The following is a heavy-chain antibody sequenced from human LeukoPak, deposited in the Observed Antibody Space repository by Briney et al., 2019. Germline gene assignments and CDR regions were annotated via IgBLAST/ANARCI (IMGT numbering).Heavy chain of an antibody. CDR1: GYIFTGYY. CDR2: INPNGGGT. V-gene: IGHV1-2*02. D-gene: IGHD3-16*01. J-gene: IGHJ5*02. CDR3: ARAFEGGFDP. Sequence: ASVKVSCKASGYIFTGYYMHWVRQAPGQGLEWMGRINPNGGGTNYAQKFQGRVTMTRDTSITTAYMELSRLKSDDTAVYYCARAFEGGFDPWGQGTLGTVSS.